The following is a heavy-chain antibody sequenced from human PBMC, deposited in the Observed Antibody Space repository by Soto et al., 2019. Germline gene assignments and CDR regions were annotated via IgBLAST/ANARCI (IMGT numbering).Heavy chain of an antibody. D-gene: IGHD3-3*01. V-gene: IGHV3-49*04. CDR1: GFTFGDYA. CDR3: TSGRATIFSAGSAFDI. Sequence: GGSLRLSCTASGFTFGDYAMSWVRQAPGKGLEWVGFIRSKDYGGTTEYAASVKGIFTISRDDSKSIAYLQMNSLKTEDAAVYYCTSGRATIFSAGSAFDILGQGTIVTVS. CDR2: IRSKDYGGTT. J-gene: IGHJ3*02.